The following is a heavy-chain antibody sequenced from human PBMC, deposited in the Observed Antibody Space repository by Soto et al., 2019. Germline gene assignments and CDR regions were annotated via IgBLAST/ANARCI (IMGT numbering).Heavy chain of an antibody. D-gene: IGHD3-9*01. CDR1: GFTFSSYA. CDR2: IGGSGGNT. Sequence: EVRLLESGEGLVQPGGSLKLSCAASGFTFSSYAMSWVRQAPGKGLEWVSSIGGSGGNTYYADSVKGRFTISRDNSKXXXFLQMNXXXXXXXAEYYCARVVRYFDTPYGMDVWGHGTTVTVSS. J-gene: IGHJ6*02. V-gene: IGHV3-23*01. CDR3: ARVVRYFDTPYGMDV.